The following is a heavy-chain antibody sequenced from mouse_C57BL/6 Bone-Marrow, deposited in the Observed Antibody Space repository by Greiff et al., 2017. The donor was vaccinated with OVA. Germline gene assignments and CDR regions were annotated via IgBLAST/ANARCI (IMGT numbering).Heavy chain of an antibody. CDR3: ARRDGYYAWFAY. CDR1: GFTFSDYY. V-gene: IGHV5-12*01. J-gene: IGHJ3*01. Sequence: EVHLVESGGGLVQPGGSLKLSCAASGFTFSDYYMYWVRQTPEKRLEWVAYISNGGGSTYYPDTVKGRFTISRDNAKNTLYLQMSRLKSEDTAMYYCARRDGYYAWFAYWGQGTLVTVSA. CDR2: ISNGGGST. D-gene: IGHD2-3*01.